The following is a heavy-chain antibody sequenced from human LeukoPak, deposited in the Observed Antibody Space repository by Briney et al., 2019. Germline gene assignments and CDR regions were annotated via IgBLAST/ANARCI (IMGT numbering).Heavy chain of an antibody. CDR1: GFTFSTYY. CDR3: ARYSYGYGAFYYYMDV. J-gene: IGHJ6*03. D-gene: IGHD5-18*01. CDR2: INQDGSEK. V-gene: IGHV3-7*01. Sequence: PGGSLRLSCAASGFTFSTYYMTWVRQAPGKGLEWVANINQDGSEKYYVDSVRGRFTISRDNAKNSLYLQMNSLRAEDTAVYYCARYSYGYGAFYYYMDVWGKGTTVTVSS.